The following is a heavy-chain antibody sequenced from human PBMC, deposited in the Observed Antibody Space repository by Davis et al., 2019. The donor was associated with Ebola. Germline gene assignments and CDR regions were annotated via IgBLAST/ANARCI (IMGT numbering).Heavy chain of an antibody. V-gene: IGHV1-69*13. J-gene: IGHJ6*03. CDR2: IIPIFGTA. Sequence: SVKVSCKASGGTFSSYAISWVRQAPGQGLEWMGGIIPIFGTANYAQKFQGRVTITADESTSTAYMELSSLRSEDTAVYYCARGLWSWIQLWRDDYYYYMDVWGKGTTVTVSS. CDR1: GGTFSSYA. D-gene: IGHD5-18*01. CDR3: ARGLWSWIQLWRDDYYYYMDV.